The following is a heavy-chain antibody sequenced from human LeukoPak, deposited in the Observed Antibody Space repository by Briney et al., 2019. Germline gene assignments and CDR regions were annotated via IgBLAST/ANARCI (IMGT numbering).Heavy chain of an antibody. CDR1: GYFLAAYY. V-gene: IGHV1-2*02. CDR2: INPTSGGA. Sequence: ASVKVSCKASGYFLAAYYMHWVRLAPGQGLDWMGWINPTSGGANYSQKFQGRVTLTRNTSLSTVYMEINGLQFDDSGVYFCARDVYRFLRYHFDVWGQGTPVTVFS. D-gene: IGHD5/OR15-5a*01. CDR3: ARDVYRFLRYHFDV. J-gene: IGHJ4*02.